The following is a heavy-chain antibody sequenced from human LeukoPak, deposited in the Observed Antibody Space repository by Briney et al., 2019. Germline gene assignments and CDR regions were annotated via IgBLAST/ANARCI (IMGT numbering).Heavy chain of an antibody. J-gene: IGHJ3*02. D-gene: IGHD3-22*01. Sequence: PSETLSLTCTVSGGSISSSSYYWGWIRQPPGKGLEWIGSIYYSGSTYYNPSLKSRVTISVDTSKNQFSLKLSSVTAADTAVYYCARRAHYYDSSGYPDAFDIWGQGTMVTVSS. V-gene: IGHV4-39*01. CDR3: ARRAHYYDSSGYPDAFDI. CDR1: GGSISSSSYY. CDR2: IYYSGST.